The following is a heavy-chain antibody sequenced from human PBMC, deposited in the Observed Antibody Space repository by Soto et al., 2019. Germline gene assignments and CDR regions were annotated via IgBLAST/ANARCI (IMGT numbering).Heavy chain of an antibody. J-gene: IGHJ3*02. CDR3: ARDISGYSYGTDAFDI. CDR1: GYTFTGNY. V-gene: IGHV1-2*02. D-gene: IGHD5-18*01. CDR2: INPDSGDT. Sequence: ASVKVSCKASGYTFTGNYIHWVRRAPGQGLEWMGWINPDSGDTKYAQNFQGRVAMTRDTSTSTAYMELTRLTSNDTAVYYCARDISGYSYGTDAFDIWGQGTMVTVSS.